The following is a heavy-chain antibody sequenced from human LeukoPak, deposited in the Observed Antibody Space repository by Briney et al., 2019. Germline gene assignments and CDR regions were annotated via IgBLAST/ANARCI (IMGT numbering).Heavy chain of an antibody. Sequence: GRSLRLSCAASGFTFSSYAMHWVRQAPGKGLEWVAVISYDGSNKYYADSVKGRFTISRDNSKNTLYLQMNSLRAEDTAVYYCAKDSYDSSPSLFDYWGQGTLVTVSS. J-gene: IGHJ4*02. CDR3: AKDSYDSSPSLFDY. V-gene: IGHV3-30*04. CDR1: GFTFSSYA. D-gene: IGHD3-22*01. CDR2: ISYDGSNK.